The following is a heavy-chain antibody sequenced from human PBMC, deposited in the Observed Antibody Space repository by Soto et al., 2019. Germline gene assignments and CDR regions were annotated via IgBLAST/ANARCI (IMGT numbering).Heavy chain of an antibody. V-gene: IGHV4-34*01. CDR3: ARGRRYYYDSSGYYRGYYYYGMDV. D-gene: IGHD3-22*01. CDR1: GGSFSGYY. Sequence: TLSLTCAVYGGSFSGYYWSWIRQPPGKGLEWIGEINHSGSTNYNPSLKSRVTISVDTSKNQFSLKLSSVTAADTAVYYCARGRRYYYDSSGYYRGYYYYGMDVWGQGTTVTVSS. CDR2: INHSGST. J-gene: IGHJ6*02.